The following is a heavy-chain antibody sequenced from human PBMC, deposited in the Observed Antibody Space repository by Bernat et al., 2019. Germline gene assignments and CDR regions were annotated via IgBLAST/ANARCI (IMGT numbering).Heavy chain of an antibody. CDR1: GGSFSGYY. V-gene: IGHV4-34*01. Sequence: QVQLQQWGAGLLKPSETLSLTCAVYGGSFSGYYWSWIRQPPGKGLEWIGEINHSGSTNYNPSLKSRVTISVDTARNQCSLKLSSVTAADTAVYYCARWGYCTGGVCYQYYYYYMDVWGKGTTVTVSS. CDR3: ARWGYCTGGVCYQYYYYYMDV. D-gene: IGHD2-8*02. CDR2: INHSGST. J-gene: IGHJ6*03.